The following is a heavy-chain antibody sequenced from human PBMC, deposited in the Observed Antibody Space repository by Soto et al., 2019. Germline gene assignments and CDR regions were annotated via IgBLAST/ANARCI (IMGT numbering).Heavy chain of an antibody. D-gene: IGHD1-1*01. Sequence: EQLVESGGGVVQPGRSLRLSCVGSGFDFRHFGMHWVRQAPGKGLEWVALITYDGTYSHYADVVKGGFTIARDDDTAKVSLHMDNLTPEDTALYYCAKARGRSNWVNYYGLDVWGQGTTVTVSS. J-gene: IGHJ6*02. CDR3: AKARGRSNWVNYYGLDV. V-gene: IGHV3-30*18. CDR2: ITYDGTYS. CDR1: GFDFRHFG.